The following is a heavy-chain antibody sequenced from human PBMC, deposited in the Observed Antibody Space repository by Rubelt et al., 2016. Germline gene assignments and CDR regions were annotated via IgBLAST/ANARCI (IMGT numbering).Heavy chain of an antibody. J-gene: IGHJ4*02. Sequence: QLQLQESGPGLVKPSETLSLTCTVSGGSISSSSYYWGWIRQPPGKGLEWIGSIYYSGSTYYNPSLKSRVASSVDTSKNQFSLKLSSVTAADTAVYYCARDLKDDSSGYYFDYWGQGTLVTVSS. CDR1: GGSISSSSYY. CDR3: ARDLKDDSSGYYFDY. D-gene: IGHD3-22*01. V-gene: IGHV4-39*07. CDR2: IYYSGST.